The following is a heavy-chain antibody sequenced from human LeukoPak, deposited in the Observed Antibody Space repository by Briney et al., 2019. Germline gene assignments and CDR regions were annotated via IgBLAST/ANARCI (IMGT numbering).Heavy chain of an antibody. Sequence: GGSLRLSCAASGFTFNSYWMHWVRQAPGKGLVSVSRISSDGSSTSYADSVKGRFTISRDNAKNTLYLQMNSLRAEDTAVYYCARALAVAGTGGHYWGQGTLVTVSP. D-gene: IGHD6-19*01. CDR3: ARALAVAGTGGHY. V-gene: IGHV3-74*01. J-gene: IGHJ4*02. CDR1: GFTFNSYW. CDR2: ISSDGSST.